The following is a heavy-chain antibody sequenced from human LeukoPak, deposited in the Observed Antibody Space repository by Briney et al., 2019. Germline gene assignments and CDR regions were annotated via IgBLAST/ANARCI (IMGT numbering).Heavy chain of an antibody. V-gene: IGHV1-18*01. CDR2: ISTYNGNT. D-gene: IGHD6-19*01. Sequence: ASVKVSCQASGYTFTSYGISWVRQAPGQGLEWMGWISTYNGNTNYAQKLQGRVTMTTDTSTSTAYMELRSLRSDDTAVYYCAREPRARTAGTIGGWFDPWGQGTLVTVSS. J-gene: IGHJ5*02. CDR1: GYTFTSYG. CDR3: AREPRARTAGTIGGWFDP.